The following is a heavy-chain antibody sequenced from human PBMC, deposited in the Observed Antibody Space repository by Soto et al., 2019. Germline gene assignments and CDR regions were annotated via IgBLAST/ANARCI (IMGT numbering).Heavy chain of an antibody. CDR3: ARQRTTVVTQAYFDH. CDR2: IYYSGRT. J-gene: IGHJ4*02. CDR1: GGSISSYY. Sequence: SETLSLTCTVSGGSISSYYWSWIRQPPGKGLEWIGSIYYSGRTCYNPSFKSRVTISIDTSKNQFSLKLSSVTATDTAVYYCARQRTTVVTQAYFDHWGQGALVTVSS. V-gene: IGHV4-59*05. D-gene: IGHD2-21*02.